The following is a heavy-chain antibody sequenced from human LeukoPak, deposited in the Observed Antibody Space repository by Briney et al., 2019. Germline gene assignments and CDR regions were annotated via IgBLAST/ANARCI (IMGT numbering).Heavy chain of an antibody. D-gene: IGHD5-24*01. V-gene: IGHV1-2*02. J-gene: IGHJ4*02. CDR3: ARVGWEMAIMGDFDY. CDR2: INPNSSVT. CDR1: GYTFTGYY. Sequence: ASVKVSCKTSGYTFTGYYMHWVRQAPGQGLEWMGWINPNSSVTNYAQKFQGRVTMTRDTSISTAYMELSRLRSDDTAVYYCARVGWEMAIMGDFDYWGQGTLVTVSS.